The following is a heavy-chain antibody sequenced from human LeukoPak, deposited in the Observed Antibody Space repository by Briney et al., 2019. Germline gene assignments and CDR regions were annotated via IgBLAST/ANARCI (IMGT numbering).Heavy chain of an antibody. J-gene: IGHJ2*01. Sequence: GGSLRLSCEASGFTFSSYSMNWVRQAPGKGLEWVSSISGSYSHIYYADSVKGRFTISRDNAKNTLYLQMNSLRAEDTAVYYCARDLPDSYGPEGNWYFDLWGRGTLVTVSS. CDR1: GFTFSSYS. CDR2: ISGSYSHI. V-gene: IGHV3-21*01. D-gene: IGHD5-18*01. CDR3: ARDLPDSYGPEGNWYFDL.